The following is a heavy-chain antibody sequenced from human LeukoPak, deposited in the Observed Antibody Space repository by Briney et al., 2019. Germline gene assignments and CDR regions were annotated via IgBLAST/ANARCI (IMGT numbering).Heavy chain of an antibody. J-gene: IGHJ4*02. CDR1: GFTVSSNS. D-gene: IGHD3-16*01. CDR2: IYIGGST. Sequence: GGSLRLSCAASGFTVSSNSMSWVRQAPGKGLEWVSVIYIGGSTYYADSVKGRFTISRDNPNNTLYLQMHSLRAEDTAVYYCAREISRFGIWGQGTLVTVSS. V-gene: IGHV3-66*01. CDR3: AREISRFGI.